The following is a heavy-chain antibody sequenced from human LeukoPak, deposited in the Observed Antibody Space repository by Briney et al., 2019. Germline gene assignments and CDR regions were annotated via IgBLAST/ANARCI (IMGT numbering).Heavy chain of an antibody. Sequence: GGSLRLSCAASGFTFSDHYMSWFRLSPGKGLEWLSYITSSGTTTDYADSVKGRFTISRDNAKKSMFLQMNSLRPEDTAVYYCARDPDYGDPEWGQGTLVTVSS. V-gene: IGHV3-11*01. J-gene: IGHJ4*02. D-gene: IGHD4-17*01. CDR1: GFTFSDHY. CDR2: ITSSGTTT. CDR3: ARDPDYGDPE.